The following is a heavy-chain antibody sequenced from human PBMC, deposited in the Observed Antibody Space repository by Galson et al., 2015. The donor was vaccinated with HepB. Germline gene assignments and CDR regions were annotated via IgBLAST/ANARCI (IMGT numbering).Heavy chain of an antibody. CDR2: ITSSGDNS. CDR3: AKDGIMVANNPYHFHY. V-gene: IGHV3-23*01. D-gene: IGHD2-15*01. Sequence: SLRLSCAASGFSFTRYAMTWVRQAPGKGLEWVSSITSSGDNSYYTDSVKGRFTVSRDNSKNTLLLQLNSLRAEDTAMYFCAKDGIMVANNPYHFHYWGQGTLVTVSS. CDR1: GFSFTRYA. J-gene: IGHJ4*02.